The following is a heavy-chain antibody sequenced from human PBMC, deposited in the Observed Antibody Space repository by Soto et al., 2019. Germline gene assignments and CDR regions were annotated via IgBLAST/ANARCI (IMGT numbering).Heavy chain of an antibody. CDR3: AAGSYGNFDY. V-gene: IGHV4-61*01. D-gene: IGHD1-26*01. J-gene: IGHJ4*02. CDR2: IYYSGST. CDR1: GGSVSSGSYY. Sequence: ASETLSLTCTVSGGSVSSGSYYWSWIRQPPGKGLEWTGYIYYSGSTNYNPSLKSRVTISVDTSKNQFSLKLSSVTAADTAVYYCAAGSYGNFDYWGQGTLVTVSS.